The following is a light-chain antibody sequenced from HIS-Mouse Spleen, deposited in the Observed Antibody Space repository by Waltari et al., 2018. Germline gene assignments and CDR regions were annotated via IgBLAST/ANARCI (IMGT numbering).Light chain of an antibody. CDR2: EVS. CDR3: CSYAGSNVV. Sequence: QSALTQPRPVSGSPGQPVTISCTGTSSDVGGYNYVSWYQPHPGKAPKLMVYEVSKRPSGGPARGAGSKSGNTASLTSAGLQAEDEADYYCCSYAGSNVVFGGGTKLTVL. CDR1: SSDVGGYNY. V-gene: IGLV2-11*01. J-gene: IGLJ2*01.